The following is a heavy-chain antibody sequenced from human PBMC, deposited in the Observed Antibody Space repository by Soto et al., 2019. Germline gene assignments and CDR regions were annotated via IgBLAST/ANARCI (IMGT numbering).Heavy chain of an antibody. CDR2: INTYNGNT. CDR3: ARGPQTSDF. V-gene: IGHV1-18*01. Sequence: VQLVQSGPEVKMPGASVKVSCKTSGYIFTTYSIAWVRQAPGQGLEWMGWINTYNGNTHYTQKFQDRVTVTTDTSTATAYMELSSLTSDDTAVYFCARGPQTSDFWGQGTLIIVSS. J-gene: IGHJ4*02. CDR1: GYIFTTYS. D-gene: IGHD2-2*01.